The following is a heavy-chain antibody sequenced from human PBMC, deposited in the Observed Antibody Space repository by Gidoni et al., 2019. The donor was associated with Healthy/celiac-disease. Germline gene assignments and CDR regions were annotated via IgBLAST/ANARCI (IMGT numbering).Heavy chain of an antibody. Sequence: EVQLVESGGGLIQPGGSLRLSCVASGFTVSSNYMSWVRQAPGKGLEWVSVIYSGGSTYYADSVKSRFTISRDKSKNTLYLQMNSLRAEDTAVYYCAILWCGDGYFDYWRQGTLVTVSS. CDR2: IYSGGST. V-gene: IGHV3-53*01. CDR1: GFTVSSNY. J-gene: IGHJ4*02. CDR3: AILWCGDGYFDY. D-gene: IGHD3-10*01.